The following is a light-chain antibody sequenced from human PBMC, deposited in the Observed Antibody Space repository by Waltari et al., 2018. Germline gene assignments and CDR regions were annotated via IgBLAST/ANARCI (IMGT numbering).Light chain of an antibody. Sequence: QSVLTQPPSASGTPGQRVTISSSGSNSNIGSNYVYWYQQLPGTAPKLIIYRSNQRLSGVPDRFSASKSGTSASLAISGLRSEDEADYYCAAWDDSLSAWVFGGGTKLTVL. J-gene: IGLJ3*02. V-gene: IGLV1-47*01. CDR3: AAWDDSLSAWV. CDR2: RSN. CDR1: NSNIGSNY.